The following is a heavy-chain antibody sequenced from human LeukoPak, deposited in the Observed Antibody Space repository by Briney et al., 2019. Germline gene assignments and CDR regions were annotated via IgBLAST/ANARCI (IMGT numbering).Heavy chain of an antibody. CDR1: GFTFSSYW. CDR3: ARDRGGFDY. J-gene: IGHJ4*02. V-gene: IGHV3-7*01. Sequence: SGGSLRLSCAASGFTFSSYWMSWVRQAPGKGLEWVANIHQDGSEKYYVGSLKGRFAISRDNAKNSLFLQMNSLRVEDTAVYYCARDRGGFDYWGQGTLVTVSS. D-gene: IGHD3-10*01. CDR2: IHQDGSEK.